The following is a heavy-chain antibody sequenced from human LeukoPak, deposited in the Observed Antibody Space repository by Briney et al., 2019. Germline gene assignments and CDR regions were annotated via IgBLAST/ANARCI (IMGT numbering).Heavy chain of an antibody. Sequence: SETLSLTCTVSGGSITNFYWGWIRQSPGKGLELIGYIYYSGTTNYSPSLKSRVSISVDTSKKQFSLKLSSVTAADTAVYYCARSPGGGFDIWGQGTMVTVSS. J-gene: IGHJ3*02. D-gene: IGHD2-15*01. CDR3: ARSPGGGFDI. CDR2: IYYSGTT. CDR1: GGSITNFY. V-gene: IGHV4-59*01.